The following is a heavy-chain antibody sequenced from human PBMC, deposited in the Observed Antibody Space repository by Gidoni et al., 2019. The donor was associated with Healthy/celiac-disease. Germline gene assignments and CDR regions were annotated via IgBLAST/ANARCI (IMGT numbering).Heavy chain of an antibody. Sequence: EVQLVESGGGLVQPGGSRSLSCAASGFTFSSYWMSWVRQAPGKGLEWVANIKQDGSEKYYVDSVKGRFTISRDNAKNSLYLQMNSLRAEDTAVYYCARDRVGGWFDPWGQGTLVTVSS. CDR1: GFTFSSYW. CDR2: IKQDGSEK. CDR3: ARDRVGGWFDP. V-gene: IGHV3-7*03. J-gene: IGHJ5*02. D-gene: IGHD2-15*01.